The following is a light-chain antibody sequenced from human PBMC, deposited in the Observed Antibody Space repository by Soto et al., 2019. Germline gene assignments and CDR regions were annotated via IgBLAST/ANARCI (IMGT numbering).Light chain of an antibody. CDR3: SSYAGSNDLV. J-gene: IGLJ3*02. V-gene: IGLV2-8*01. CDR2: EVS. Sequence: QSVLTQPPSASGTPGQRVTISCSGSSSNIGRGSVNWYQQLPGKAPKLIISEVSKRPSGVPDRFSGSKSGNTASLTVSGLQAEDEADYFCSSYAGSNDLVFGGGTKVTVL. CDR1: SSNIGRGS.